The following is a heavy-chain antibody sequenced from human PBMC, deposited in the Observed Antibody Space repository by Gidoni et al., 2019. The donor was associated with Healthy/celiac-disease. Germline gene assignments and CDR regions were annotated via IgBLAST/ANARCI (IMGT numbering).Heavy chain of an antibody. Sequence: EVQLVESGGGLVQPGRSLRLSCTASGFTVGAYDMSWVRQAPGKGLEWVGFIRSKAYGGTTEYAASVKVRFTISRDDSKSIAYLQMNSLKTEDTAVYYCTRDRYYYDSSGYYFLFDYWGQGTLVTVSS. CDR2: IRSKAYGGTT. J-gene: IGHJ4*02. D-gene: IGHD3-22*01. V-gene: IGHV3-49*04. CDR3: TRDRYYYDSSGYYFLFDY. CDR1: GFTVGAYD.